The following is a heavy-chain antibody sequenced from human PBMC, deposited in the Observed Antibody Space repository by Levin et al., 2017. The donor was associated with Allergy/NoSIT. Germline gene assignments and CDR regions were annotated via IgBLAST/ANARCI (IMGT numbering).Heavy chain of an antibody. CDR1: GYSFSSYW. V-gene: IGHV5-51*01. CDR3: ARRAYRDDALDI. Sequence: TGGSLRLSCKGSGYSFSSYWIGWVRQMPGKGLEWMGIIYPGDSDTRISPSFQGQVTISADKSISTAYLQWSSLKDSDSAFYYCARRAYRDDALDIWGQGTMVTVSA. D-gene: IGHD4-11*01. CDR2: IYPGDSDT. J-gene: IGHJ3*02.